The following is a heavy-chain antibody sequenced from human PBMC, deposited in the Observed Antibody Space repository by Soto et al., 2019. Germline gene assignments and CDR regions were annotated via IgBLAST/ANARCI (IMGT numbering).Heavy chain of an antibody. CDR1: GFTFSSYG. CDR2: ISYDGSNK. Sequence: GGSLRLSCAASGFTFSSYGMHWVRQAPGKGLEWVAVISYDGSNKYYADSVKGRFTISRDNSKNTLYLQMNSLRAEDTAVYYCARGSPPPSRVTTDTNFDYWGQGTLVTVSS. CDR3: ARGSPPPSRVTTDTNFDY. J-gene: IGHJ4*02. D-gene: IGHD4-17*01. V-gene: IGHV3-30*03.